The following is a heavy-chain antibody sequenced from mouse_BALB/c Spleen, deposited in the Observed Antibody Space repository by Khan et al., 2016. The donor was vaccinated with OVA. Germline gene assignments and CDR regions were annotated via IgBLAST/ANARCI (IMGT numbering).Heavy chain of an antibody. Sequence: QVQLQQSGPELVKPGASVKMSCKASGYTFKTYYIHWVIQRPGQGLAWIGWIYPGDGRTRYNEKFMGKTTLTADNSPGPAYMLLSSLTSEDSAIYFCAISYYGSFWYFEVWGAGTTVTVSS. D-gene: IGHD1-1*01. CDR1: GYTFKTYY. CDR2: IYPGDGRT. J-gene: IGHJ1*01. CDR3: AISYYGSFWYFEV. V-gene: IGHV1S56*01.